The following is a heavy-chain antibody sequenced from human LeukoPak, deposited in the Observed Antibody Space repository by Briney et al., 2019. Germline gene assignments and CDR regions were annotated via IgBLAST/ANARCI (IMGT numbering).Heavy chain of an antibody. CDR1: GITVSSNY. J-gene: IGHJ5*02. CDR2: TYSGGST. D-gene: IGHD5-24*01. Sequence: GGSLRLSCAASGITVSSNYMSWVRQAPGKGLEWVSVTYSGGSTYYADSVKGRFTISRDNSKNTLYLQMNSLRAEDTAVYYCARGSRDGYGMFDPWGQGTLVTVSS. CDR3: ARGSRDGYGMFDP. V-gene: IGHV3-66*01.